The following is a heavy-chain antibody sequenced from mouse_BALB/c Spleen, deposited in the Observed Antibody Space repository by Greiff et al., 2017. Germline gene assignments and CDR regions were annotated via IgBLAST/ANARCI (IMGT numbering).Heavy chain of an antibody. J-gene: IGHJ1*01. CDR3: ARRAMITTGYFDV. D-gene: IGHD2-4*01. CDR2: IDTSDSYT. CDR1: GYTFTDYW. V-gene: IGHV1-69*01. Sequence: VQLQQPGAELVMPGASVKMSCKASGYTFTDYWMHWVKQRPGQGLEWIGAIDTSDSYTSYNQKFKGKATLTVDESSSTAYMQLSSLTSEDSAVYYCARRAMITTGYFDVWGAGTTVTVSS.